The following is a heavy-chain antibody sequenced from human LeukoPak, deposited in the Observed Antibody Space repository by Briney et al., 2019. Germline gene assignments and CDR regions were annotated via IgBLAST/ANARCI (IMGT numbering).Heavy chain of an antibody. Sequence: ASVKVSCKASGGTFSSYTISWVRQAPGQGLEWMGRIIPILGIANYAQKFQGRVTITADKSTSTAYMELSSLRSEDAAVYYCARCEYSYGCYFDYWGQGTLVTVSS. D-gene: IGHD5-18*01. J-gene: IGHJ4*02. V-gene: IGHV1-69*02. CDR3: ARCEYSYGCYFDY. CDR2: IIPILGIA. CDR1: GGTFSSYT.